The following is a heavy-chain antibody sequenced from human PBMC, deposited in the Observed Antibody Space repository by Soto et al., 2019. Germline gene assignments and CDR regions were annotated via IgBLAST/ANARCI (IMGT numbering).Heavy chain of an antibody. D-gene: IGHD2-2*01. Sequence: PGGSLRLSCAASGFTFSSYGMHWVRQAPGKGLEWVAIISYNGSNKYYADSVKGRFTISRDNPKNTLYLQMNSLRAEDTAVYYCAKDRQYLEDYFDYWGQGTLVTVSS. V-gene: IGHV3-30*18. J-gene: IGHJ4*02. CDR3: AKDRQYLEDYFDY. CDR2: ISYNGSNK. CDR1: GFTFSSYG.